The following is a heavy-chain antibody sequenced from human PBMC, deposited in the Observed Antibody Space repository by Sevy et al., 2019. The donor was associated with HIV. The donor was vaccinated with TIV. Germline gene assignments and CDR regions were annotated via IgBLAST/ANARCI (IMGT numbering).Heavy chain of an antibody. CDR3: TTEGAD. Sequence: GGSLRLSCAASGFTFSDAWLSWVRQAPGKGLEWVGRVRSKGDGGTTDYAANVKGRFTIARDDSKNVLYVQMNSLKIEDTGVYYCTTEGADWGQGTRVTVSS. CDR2: VRSKGDGGTT. J-gene: IGHJ4*02. V-gene: IGHV3-15*01. CDR1: GFTFSDAW.